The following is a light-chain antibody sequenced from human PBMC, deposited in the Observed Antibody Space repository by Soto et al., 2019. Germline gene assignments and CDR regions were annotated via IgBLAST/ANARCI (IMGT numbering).Light chain of an antibody. J-gene: IGKJ2*01. Sequence: DIVMTQSPDSLAVSLGERATINCKSSQSVLYSSNNKNYLAWYQQKPGQPPKLLIYWASTRESGVPDRFSGSGSATDLTLTISSLQAEDVAVHYCQQYYSTPPYTFGHGTKLEIK. CDR3: QQYYSTPPYT. V-gene: IGKV4-1*01. CDR1: QSVLYSSNNKNY. CDR2: WAS.